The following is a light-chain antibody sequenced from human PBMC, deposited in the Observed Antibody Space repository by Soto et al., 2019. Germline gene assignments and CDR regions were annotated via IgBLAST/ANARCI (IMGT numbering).Light chain of an antibody. CDR1: QSVSSK. CDR2: DSS. J-gene: IGKJ1*01. Sequence: EIVMTQSPATLSLSPGERATLSCRASQSVSSKLAWYQQKPGQAPRLLIYDSSTRATGVPARFIGSGSGTEFTLNISSLQSEDFAVYYCQQYNFWLAWTFGQGPKVEIK. V-gene: IGKV3-15*01. CDR3: QQYNFWLAWT.